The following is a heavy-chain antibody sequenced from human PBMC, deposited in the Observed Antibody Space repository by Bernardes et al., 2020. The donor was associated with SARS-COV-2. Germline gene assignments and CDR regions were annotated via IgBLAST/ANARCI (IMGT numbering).Heavy chain of an antibody. CDR1: GYPFTGYY. CDR2: INPNSGGT. V-gene: IGHV1-2*02. CDR3: ALPPTNYDRYGMDV. J-gene: IGHJ6*02. D-gene: IGHD3-22*01. Sequence: ASVKVSCKASGYPFTGYYMHWVRQAPGQGLEWMGWINPNSGGTNFAQKFQGRVTMTRDTSISTAYMELSRLGSDDTAVYFCALPPTNYDRYGMDVWGQGTTVTVSS.